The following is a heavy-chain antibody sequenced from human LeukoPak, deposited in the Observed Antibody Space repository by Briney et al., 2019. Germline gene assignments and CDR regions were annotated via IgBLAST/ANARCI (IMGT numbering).Heavy chain of an antibody. D-gene: IGHD1-26*01. V-gene: IGHV3-23*01. J-gene: IGHJ5*02. CDR2: ISGSGGST. CDR3: AKSIVGGTHWFDP. CDR1: GFTFSSYA. Sequence: GGSLRLSCAASGFTFSSYAMSWVRQAPGKGLEWVSGISGSGGSTYYADSVKGRFTISRDNSKNTLYLQMNSRRAEDTAVYYCAKSIVGGTHWFDPWGQGTLVTVSS.